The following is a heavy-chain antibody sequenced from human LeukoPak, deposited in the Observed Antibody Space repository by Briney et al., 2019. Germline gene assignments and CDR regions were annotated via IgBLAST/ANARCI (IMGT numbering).Heavy chain of an antibody. CDR3: ARRDGDNDRGFDY. CDR2: IWYDGSNK. D-gene: IGHD4-23*01. Sequence: TGGSLRLSCAASGFTFSSYGMHWVRQAPGKGLEWVAVIWYDGSNKYYADSVKGRFTISRDNSKNTLYLQMNSLRAEDTAVYYCARRDGDNDRGFDYWGQGTLVTVAS. J-gene: IGHJ4*02. CDR1: GFTFSSYG. V-gene: IGHV3-33*01.